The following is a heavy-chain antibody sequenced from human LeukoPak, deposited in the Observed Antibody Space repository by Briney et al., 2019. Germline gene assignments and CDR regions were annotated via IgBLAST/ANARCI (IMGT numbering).Heavy chain of an antibody. CDR2: IYFSGRT. Sequence: PSETLSLTCTVSGGSLGDYAWTWMRQPPGKGLEWIAYIYFSGRTNYNASFRSRVTMSVDTSENQFSLNLSSVTAADTAVYFCARLMGGRTTRIDYWGQGILVTVSS. D-gene: IGHD2-2*01. CDR3: ARLMGGRTTRIDY. J-gene: IGHJ4*02. CDR1: GGSLGDYA. V-gene: IGHV4-59*01.